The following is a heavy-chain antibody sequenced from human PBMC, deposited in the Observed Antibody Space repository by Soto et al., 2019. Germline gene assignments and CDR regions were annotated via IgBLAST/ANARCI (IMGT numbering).Heavy chain of an antibody. J-gene: IGHJ4*02. Sequence: PSETLSLTCTVSGGSIRCTSYHWVWIRQPPGKGLEWIGSLDYRGVTLYNPSLKSRVAISADTSKSQFSLKVNFVTAADTAVYYCARNYYDGSGLFFWGRGTLVTVSS. CDR3: ARNYYDGSGLFF. CDR2: LDYRGVT. CDR1: GGSIRCTSYH. V-gene: IGHV4-39*01. D-gene: IGHD3-22*01.